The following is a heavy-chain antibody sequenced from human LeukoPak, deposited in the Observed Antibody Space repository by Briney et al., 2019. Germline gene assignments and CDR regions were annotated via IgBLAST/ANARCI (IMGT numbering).Heavy chain of an antibody. V-gene: IGHV5-51*01. CDR2: IYPGDSDT. D-gene: IGHD6-13*01. CDR1: GYSFTSYW. Sequence: GESLKISCKGSGYSFTSYWIGWVRQMPGKGLEWVGIIYPGDSDTRYSPSFQGQVTISADKSISTAYLQWSSLKASDTAMYYCARPGLAAAGTLGYYYGMDVWGQGTTVTVSS. J-gene: IGHJ6*02. CDR3: ARPGLAAAGTLGYYYGMDV.